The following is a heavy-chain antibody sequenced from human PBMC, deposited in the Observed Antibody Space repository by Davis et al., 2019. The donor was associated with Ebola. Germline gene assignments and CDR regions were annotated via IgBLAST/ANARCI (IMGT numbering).Heavy chain of an antibody. Sequence: PGGSLRLSCAASGFTFSSYAMHWVRQAPGKGLEGVAVISYDGSNKYYADSVKGRFTISRDNSKNTLYLQMNSLRAEDTAVYYCAREDSSSSFNYYYGMDVWGQGTTVTVSS. J-gene: IGHJ6*02. CDR2: ISYDGSNK. CDR3: AREDSSSSFNYYYGMDV. V-gene: IGHV3-30*14. CDR1: GFTFSSYA. D-gene: IGHD6-6*01.